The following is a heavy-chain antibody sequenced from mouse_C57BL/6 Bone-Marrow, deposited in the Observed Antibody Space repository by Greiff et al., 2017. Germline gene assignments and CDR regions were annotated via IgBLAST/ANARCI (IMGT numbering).Heavy chain of an antibody. D-gene: IGHD4-1*01. V-gene: IGHV5-12*01. CDR2: ISNGGGST. CDR1: GFTFSDYY. J-gene: IGHJ2*01. Sequence: EVHLVESGGGLVQPGGSLKLSCAASGFTFSDYYMYWVRQTPEKRLEWVAYISNGGGSTYYPDTVKGRFTISRDNAKNTLYLQMSRLKSEDTAMYYCARQGNWGDYWGQGTTLTVAS. CDR3: ARQGNWGDY.